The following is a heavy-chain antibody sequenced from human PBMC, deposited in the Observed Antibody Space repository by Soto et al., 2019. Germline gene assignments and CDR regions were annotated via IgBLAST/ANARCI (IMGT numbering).Heavy chain of an antibody. CDR2: VSGRGDTT. J-gene: IGHJ4*02. V-gene: IGHV3-23*01. D-gene: IGHD1-7*01. Sequence: EVPLLESGGGLVQPGGSLRLSCVASKFPFSAFAMNWVRQAPGKGLERVSAVSGRGDTTYYADSVNGRFTISRDNSKNMVFLQMSSRRADDTGVYYCAKDLDPITGSTVDFCGQGTLVTVSS. CDR1: KFPFSAFA. CDR3: AKDLDPITGSTVDF.